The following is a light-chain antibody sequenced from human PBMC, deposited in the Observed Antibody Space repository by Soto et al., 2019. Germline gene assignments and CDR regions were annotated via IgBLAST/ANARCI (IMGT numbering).Light chain of an antibody. Sequence: TQSPALLSVSPGETATLSCKASRPIANKLAWYQQSPGQTPRLLIYGASTRASGVPDRFSGSGSGTDFTLTITSPQAEDFATYYCQQYYDWPPHTFGQGTKFDIK. CDR3: QQYYDWPPHT. CDR2: GAS. V-gene: IGKV3D-15*01. J-gene: IGKJ2*01. CDR1: RPIANK.